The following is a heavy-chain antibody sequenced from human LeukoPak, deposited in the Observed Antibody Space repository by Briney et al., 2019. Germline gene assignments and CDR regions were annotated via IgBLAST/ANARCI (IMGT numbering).Heavy chain of an antibody. CDR2: INHSGST. D-gene: IGHD3-22*01. V-gene: IGHV4-34*01. J-gene: IGHJ4*02. CDR1: GGSFSGYY. CDR3: ARGPPGYSDSSGYPPIRY. Sequence: SETLSLTCAVYGGSFSGYYWSWIRQPPGKGLEWIGEINHSGSTNYNPSLKSRVTISVDTSKNQFSLKLSSVTAADTAVYYCARGPPGYSDSSGYPPIRYWGQGTLVTVSS.